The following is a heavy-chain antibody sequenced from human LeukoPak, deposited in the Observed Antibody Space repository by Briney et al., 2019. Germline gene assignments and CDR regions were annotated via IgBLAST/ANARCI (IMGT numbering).Heavy chain of an antibody. V-gene: IGHV3-11*01. D-gene: IGHD3-10*01. Sequence: GGSLRLSCAASGFTFSDYYMSWVRQAPGKGLEWVSYISSSGNTIYYADSVKGRFTISRDNAKNSLYLQMNSLRAEDTALYYCAKDGPPFYYGSGSYYNWFDPWGQGTLVTVSS. CDR2: ISSSGNTI. CDR1: GFTFSDYY. J-gene: IGHJ5*02. CDR3: AKDGPPFYYGSGSYYNWFDP.